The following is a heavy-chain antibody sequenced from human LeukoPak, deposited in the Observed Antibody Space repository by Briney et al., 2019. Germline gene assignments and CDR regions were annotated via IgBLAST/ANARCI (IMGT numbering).Heavy chain of an antibody. CDR3: ARGGKQWRGGNYFDS. CDR2: ITTGRGDT. J-gene: IGHJ4*02. V-gene: IGHV1-3*03. D-gene: IGHD6-19*01. CDR1: GYTFTDYA. Sequence: ASVKVSCKASGYTFTDYALHWVRQAPGQSLEWMGWITTGRGDTQYSQEFQRRITITRDKSASTVYMDLGDLRSEDTAVYYCARGGKQWRGGNYFDSWGQGTLVAVSS.